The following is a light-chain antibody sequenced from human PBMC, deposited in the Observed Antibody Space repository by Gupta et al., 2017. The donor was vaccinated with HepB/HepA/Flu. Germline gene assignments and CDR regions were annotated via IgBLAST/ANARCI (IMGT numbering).Light chain of an antibody. CDR3: QQYFNTPRT. CDR2: WAS. CDR1: QSVLYNSNGKNY. J-gene: IGKJ1*01. Sequence: DIVMTQPPDSLAVSLGERATIHCRSSQSVLYNSNGKNYLAWYQQKPGQPPRLLISWASTRESGVPDRFDGSGSGTDFTLTISSLRAEDVAVYYCQQYFNTPRTFGQGTKVEIK. V-gene: IGKV4-1*01.